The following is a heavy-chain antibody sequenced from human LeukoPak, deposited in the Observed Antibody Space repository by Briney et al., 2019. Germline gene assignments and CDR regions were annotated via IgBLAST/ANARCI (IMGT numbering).Heavy chain of an antibody. Sequence: ASVKVSCKASGYTFSNYAISWVRQAPGQGLEWMGWISAYNGNTNYAPKLQGRVTMTTDTSTSAAYLELRSLRSDDTAVYYCAREWGEDIAARPYYFDYWGQGSLVTVSS. V-gene: IGHV1-18*01. CDR2: ISAYNGNT. CDR3: AREWGEDIAARPYYFDY. J-gene: IGHJ4*02. CDR1: GYTFSNYA. D-gene: IGHD6-6*01.